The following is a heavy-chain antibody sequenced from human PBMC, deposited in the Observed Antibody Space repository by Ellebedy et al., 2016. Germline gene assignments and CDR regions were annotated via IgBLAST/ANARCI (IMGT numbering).Heavy chain of an antibody. J-gene: IGHJ3*02. CDR1: GFTFSSHW. CDR2: INSDGSSA. Sequence: GESLKISCAASGFTFSSHWMRWVRQVPGKGLVWVSRINSDGSSATYADPVKGRFTISRDNAKNSLYLQMNSLRAEDTAVYYCARDPNPGTTAFDIWGQGTMVTVSS. D-gene: IGHD1-1*01. CDR3: ARDPNPGTTAFDI. V-gene: IGHV3-74*03.